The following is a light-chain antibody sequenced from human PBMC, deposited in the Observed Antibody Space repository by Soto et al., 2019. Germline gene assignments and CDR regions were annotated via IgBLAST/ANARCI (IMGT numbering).Light chain of an antibody. Sequence: EVVMTQSPATLSVSPGERATLSCRASQSVSSNLAWYQQKAGQAPRLIISGASTRATGIPARFSGSGFGTEFTLTISSLQSEDSAVYYCQQFNNWPPRYTFGQGTKLEIK. CDR1: QSVSSN. V-gene: IGKV3-15*01. J-gene: IGKJ2*01. CDR2: GAS. CDR3: QQFNNWPPRYT.